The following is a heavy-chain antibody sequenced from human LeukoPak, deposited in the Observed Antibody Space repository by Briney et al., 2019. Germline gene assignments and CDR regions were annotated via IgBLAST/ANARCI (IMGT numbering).Heavy chain of an antibody. CDR3: ARDLGELDYGDSFDY. CDR2: INPNSGGT. CDR1: GYTFTGYY. Sequence: SVKVSCKASGYTFTGYYMHWVRQAPGQGLEWMGWINPNSGGTNYAQKFQGRVTMTRDTSISTAYMELSRLRSDDTAVYYCARDLGELDYGDSFDYWGQGTLVTVSS. V-gene: IGHV1-2*02. D-gene: IGHD4-17*01. J-gene: IGHJ4*02.